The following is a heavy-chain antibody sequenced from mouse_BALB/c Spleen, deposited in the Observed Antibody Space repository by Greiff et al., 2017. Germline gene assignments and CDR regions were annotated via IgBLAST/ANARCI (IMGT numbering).Heavy chain of an antibody. CDR2: ISYSGST. Sequence: EVKLVESGPGLVKPSQSLSLTCTVTGYSITSDYAWNWIRQFPGNKLEWMGYISYSGSTSYNPSLKSRISITRDTSKNQFFLQLNSVTTEDTATYYCARSDGNYGDWYFDVWGAGTTVTVSS. D-gene: IGHD2-1*01. CDR3: ARSDGNYGDWYFDV. V-gene: IGHV3-2*02. J-gene: IGHJ1*01. CDR1: GYSITSDYA.